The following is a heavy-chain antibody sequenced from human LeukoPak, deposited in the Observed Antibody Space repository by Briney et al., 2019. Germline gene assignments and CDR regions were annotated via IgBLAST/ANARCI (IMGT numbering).Heavy chain of an antibody. CDR1: GFTFSNYA. J-gene: IGHJ5*02. CDR3: ASNPELPTNWFDP. Sequence: GGSLRLSCAASGFTFSNYAIRWVRQAPGKGLEWVSGISGSGDSTYYADSVKGRFTISRDNSKNTLYLQMNSLRAEDTAVYYCASNPELPTNWFDPWGQGTLVTVSS. V-gene: IGHV3-23*01. D-gene: IGHD1-14*01. CDR2: ISGSGDST.